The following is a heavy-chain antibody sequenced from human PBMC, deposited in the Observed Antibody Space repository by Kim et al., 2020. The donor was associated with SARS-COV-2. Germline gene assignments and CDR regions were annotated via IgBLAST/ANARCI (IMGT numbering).Heavy chain of an antibody. J-gene: IGHJ5*02. Sequence: SETLSLTCTVSGGSISSYYWSWIWQPPGKGLEWIGYIYYSGSTNYNPSLKSRVTISVDTSKNQFSLKLSSVTAADTAVYYCARHPDYDFWSGSRTGGWFDPWGQGTLVTVSS. CDR2: IYYSGST. CDR1: GGSISSYY. CDR3: ARHPDYDFWSGSRTGGWFDP. V-gene: IGHV4-59*08. D-gene: IGHD3-3*01.